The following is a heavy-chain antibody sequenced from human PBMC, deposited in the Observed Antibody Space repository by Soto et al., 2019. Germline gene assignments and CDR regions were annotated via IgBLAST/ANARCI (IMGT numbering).Heavy chain of an antibody. CDR3: ARDLGSSYFYYLDV. V-gene: IGHV4-59*01. CDR1: GGSISSYY. CDR2: IYYSGRT. Sequence: PSETLSLTCTVSGGSISSYYWSWIRQPPGKGLEWIGYIYYSGRTSSNPSLKSRVTISVDTSKNQFSLKLSSVTAADTAVYYCARDLGSSYFYYLDVWGQGTTVTVS. D-gene: IGHD1-26*01. J-gene: IGHJ6*03.